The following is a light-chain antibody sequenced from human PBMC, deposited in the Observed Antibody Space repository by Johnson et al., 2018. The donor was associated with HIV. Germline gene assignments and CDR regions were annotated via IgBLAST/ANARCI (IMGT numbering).Light chain of an antibody. V-gene: IGLV1-51*02. J-gene: IGLJ1*01. CDR1: SSNIGTNS. CDR3: GGWDSSLSAHYV. CDR2: ENN. Sequence: QSVLTQPPSVSAAPGQKVTISCSGSSSNIGTNSVSWYQQLPGTAPRLLIYENNKRPSGIPDRFSGSKSGTTGTRGINGLQTGDEADDYCGGWDSSLSAHYVFGSGTKIVVL.